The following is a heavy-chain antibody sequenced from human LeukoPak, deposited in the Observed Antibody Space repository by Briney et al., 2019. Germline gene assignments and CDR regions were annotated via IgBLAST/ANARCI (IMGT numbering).Heavy chain of an antibody. Sequence: GGSLRLSCAASGFTFSSYEMNWVRQAPGKGLEWVAVISYDGSNKYYADSVKGRFTISRDNPKNTLYLQMNSLRAEDTAVYYCARDRVTGYYYYYMDVWGKGTTVTVSS. V-gene: IGHV3-30*04. CDR2: ISYDGSNK. CDR1: GFTFSSYE. D-gene: IGHD1-20*01. J-gene: IGHJ6*03. CDR3: ARDRVTGYYYYYMDV.